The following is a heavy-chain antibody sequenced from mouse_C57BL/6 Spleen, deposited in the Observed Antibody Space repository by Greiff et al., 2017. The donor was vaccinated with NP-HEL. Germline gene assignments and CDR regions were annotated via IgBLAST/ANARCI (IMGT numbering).Heavy chain of an antibody. V-gene: IGHV1-76*01. D-gene: IGHD2-4*01. CDR2: IYPGSGNT. J-gene: IGHJ3*01. Sequence: QVHVKQSGAELVRPGASVKLSCKASGYTFTDYYINWVKQRPGQGLEWIARIYPGSGNTYYNEKFKGKATLTAEKSSSTAYMQLSSLTSEDSAVYFCARGGYDYDVSWFAYWGQGTLVTVSA. CDR3: ARGGYDYDVSWFAY. CDR1: GYTFTDYY.